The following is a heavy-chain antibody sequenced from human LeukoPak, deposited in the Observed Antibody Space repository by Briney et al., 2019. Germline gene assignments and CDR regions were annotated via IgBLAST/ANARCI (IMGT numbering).Heavy chain of an antibody. J-gene: IGHJ6*03. Sequence: GGSLRLSCAASGFTFSSYSMNWVRQAPGKGLEWVAFIRYDGSNKYYADSVKGRFTISRDNSKNTLYLQMNSLRAEDTAVYYCAKLRVAGRNYYYYYMDVWGKGTTVTVSS. V-gene: IGHV3-30*02. CDR1: GFTFSSYS. D-gene: IGHD6-19*01. CDR3: AKLRVAGRNYYYYYMDV. CDR2: IRYDGSNK.